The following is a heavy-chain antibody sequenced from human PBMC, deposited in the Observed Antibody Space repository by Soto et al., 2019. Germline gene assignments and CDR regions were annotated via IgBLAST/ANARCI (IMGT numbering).Heavy chain of an antibody. D-gene: IGHD4-4*01. Sequence: GGSLRLSCAVSGFTLSSYAMTWVRQAPGKGLEWVSAISDGDDDDNTYYAASVKGRFTISRDNSKNMLYLQMNRLGAEDTAMYYCARDDDLAGNGLDYWGQGTLVTVSS. CDR3: ARDDDLAGNGLDY. CDR1: GFTLSSYA. J-gene: IGHJ4*02. V-gene: IGHV3-23*01. CDR2: ISDGDDDDNT.